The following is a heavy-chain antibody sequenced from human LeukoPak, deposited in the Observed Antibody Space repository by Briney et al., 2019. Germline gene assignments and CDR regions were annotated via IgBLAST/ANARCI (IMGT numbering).Heavy chain of an antibody. J-gene: IGHJ4*02. CDR2: IKSKTDGGTT. D-gene: IGHD4-17*01. Sequence: GGSLRLSCAASGFTFSNAWMSWVRQAPRKGLEWVGRIKSKTDGGTTDYGAPVKCRFTISRDDSKNTLYLQMNSLKTEDTAVYYCTTHPVYGDYVFDYWGQGTMVTVSS. V-gene: IGHV3-15*01. CDR1: GFTFSNAW. CDR3: TTHPVYGDYVFDY.